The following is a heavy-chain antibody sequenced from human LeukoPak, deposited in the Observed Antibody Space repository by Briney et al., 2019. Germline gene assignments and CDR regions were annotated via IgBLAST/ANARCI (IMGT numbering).Heavy chain of an antibody. D-gene: IGHD6-13*01. CDR2: ISSSGSTI. CDR1: GFTFSDYY. CDR3: ARGSGSSWYFYFDY. Sequence: GGSLRLSCAASGFTFSDYYMSWIRQAPGKGLEWVSYISSSGSTIYYADSVKGRFTISRDNAKNSVYLQMNSLRAEDTALYYCARGSGSSWYFYFDYWAREPWSPSPQ. V-gene: IGHV3-11*01. J-gene: IGHJ4*02.